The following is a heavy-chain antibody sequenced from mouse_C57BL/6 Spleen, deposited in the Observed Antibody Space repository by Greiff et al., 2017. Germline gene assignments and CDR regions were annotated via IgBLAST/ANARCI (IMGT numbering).Heavy chain of an antibody. D-gene: IGHD1-1*01. CDR1: GYTFTSYG. CDR3: ARYGSVDY. Sequence: VKLMESGAELARPGASVKLSCKASGYTFTSYGISWVKQRTGQGLEWIGEIYPRSGNTYYNEKFKGKATLTADKSSSTAYMELRSLTSEDSAVYFCARYGSVDYWGQGTTLTVSS. CDR2: IYPRSGNT. V-gene: IGHV1-81*01. J-gene: IGHJ2*01.